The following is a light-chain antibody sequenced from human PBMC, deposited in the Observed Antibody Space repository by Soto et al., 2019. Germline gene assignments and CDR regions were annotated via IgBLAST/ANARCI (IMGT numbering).Light chain of an antibody. CDR3: QQYGSSQS. Sequence: EIVLTQSPGTLYLSPGERATLSCRASQSVSSNYLAWYQQKLGQAPRLLIYGASSRATGIPDRFSGSGSGTDFTLTISRLEPEDFAVYYCQQYGSSQSFGQGTKVEIK. J-gene: IGKJ1*01. CDR1: QSVSSNY. CDR2: GAS. V-gene: IGKV3-20*01.